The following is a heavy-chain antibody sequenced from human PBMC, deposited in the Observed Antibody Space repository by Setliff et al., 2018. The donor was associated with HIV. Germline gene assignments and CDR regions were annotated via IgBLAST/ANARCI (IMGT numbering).Heavy chain of an antibody. D-gene: IGHD1-26*01. CDR3: ARHDAVGGTPLIHAFDI. CDR1: GYSFTSYY. J-gene: IGHJ3*02. Sequence: GESLKISCKGSGYSFTSYYISWVRQMPGKGLEWMGKIDPSDSYTDYSPSFQGHVTISVDRSINTAYLQWSSLKASDTAMYYCARHDAVGGTPLIHAFDIWGQGTMVTVS. CDR2: IDPSDSYT. V-gene: IGHV5-10-1*01.